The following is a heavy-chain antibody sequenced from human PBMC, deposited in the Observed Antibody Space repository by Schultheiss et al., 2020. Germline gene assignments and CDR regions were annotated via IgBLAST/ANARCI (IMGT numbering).Heavy chain of an antibody. CDR3: ARPMRGSSSGYYRY. V-gene: IGHV4-61*01. CDR1: RGSVNSGSYY. J-gene: IGHJ4*02. Sequence: SETLSLTCTVSRGSVNSGSYYWSWIRQPPGKGLEWIGYIYHTGSTNYNPSLKRRVTMSVDTSKNQFSLKLSSVTAADTAVYYCARPMRGSSSGYYRYWGQGTLVNVSS. CDR2: IYHTGST. D-gene: IGHD3-22*01.